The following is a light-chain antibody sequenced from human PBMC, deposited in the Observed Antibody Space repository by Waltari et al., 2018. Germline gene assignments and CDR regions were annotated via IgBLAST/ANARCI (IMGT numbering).Light chain of an antibody. J-gene: IGLJ2*01. V-gene: IGLV2-23*02. CDR1: SSDVGSYNL. CDR2: GVS. CDR3: CSYAGSFTVI. Sequence: QSTLTQPASVSGSPGQSITISCTGTSSDVGSYNLVSWFQQHPGKAPKRMIYGVSKLPSGVSTRFSVSKSGNTASLTISGLQAEDEADYHCCSYAGSFTVIFGGGTKLTVL.